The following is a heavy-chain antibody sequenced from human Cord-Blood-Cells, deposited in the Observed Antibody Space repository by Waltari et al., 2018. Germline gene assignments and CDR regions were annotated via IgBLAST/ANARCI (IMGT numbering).Heavy chain of an antibody. CDR1: GYSFTSYW. Sequence: EVQLVQSGAEVKKPGESLKISCKGSGYSFTSYWIGWVRQMPGKGLEWMGIIYPCDSDTRYSPSFQGQVTISADKSISTAYLQWSSLKASDTAMYYCARHSRGSSSYYYYGMDVWGQGTTVTVSS. V-gene: IGHV5-51*01. D-gene: IGHD6-6*01. CDR2: IYPCDSDT. J-gene: IGHJ6*02. CDR3: ARHSRGSSSYYYYGMDV.